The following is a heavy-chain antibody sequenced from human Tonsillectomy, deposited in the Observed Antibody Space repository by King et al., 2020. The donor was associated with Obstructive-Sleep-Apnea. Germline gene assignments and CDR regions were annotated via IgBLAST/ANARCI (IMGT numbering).Heavy chain of an antibody. CDR3: AKDRKYTSGWCPTVGFDY. J-gene: IGHJ4*02. D-gene: IGHD6-19*01. V-gene: IGHV3-23*04. CDR1: GFTFSSYA. CDR2: ISGTGRST. Sequence: VQLVESGGGLVQPGGSLRLSCAASGFTFSSYAMSWVRQAPGKGLEWVSAISGTGRSTYYADSVKGRFTISRDNSKNTLYLQMNSLRADDTAVYYCAKDRKYTSGWCPTVGFDYWGQGTLVTVSS.